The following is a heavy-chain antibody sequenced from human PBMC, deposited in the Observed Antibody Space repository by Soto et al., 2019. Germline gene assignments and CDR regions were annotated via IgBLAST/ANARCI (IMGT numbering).Heavy chain of an antibody. CDR2: ITGGDNTK. Sequence: EVQLVESGGGLVQPGGPRRLSCAASGLPFSTYAMNWVRQAPGKGREWVSYITGGDNTKYYADSVRGRFAISRDNAKNSLYLQMNSLRAEDTAVYFCARGDETVVLPGLFDFWGQGTLVSVSS. CDR3: ARGDETVVLPGLFDF. D-gene: IGHD2-2*01. J-gene: IGHJ4*02. CDR1: GLPFSTYA. V-gene: IGHV3-48*01.